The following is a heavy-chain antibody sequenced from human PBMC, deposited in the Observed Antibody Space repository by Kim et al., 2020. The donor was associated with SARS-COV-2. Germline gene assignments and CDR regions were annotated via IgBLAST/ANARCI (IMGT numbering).Heavy chain of an antibody. CDR3: ARVSTMIVVALDY. CDR2: ISSSSSYT. Sequence: GGSLRLSCAASGFTFSDYYMSWIRQAPGKGLEWVSYISSSSSYTNYADSVKGRFTISRDNAKNSLYLQMNSLRAEDTAVYYCARVSTMIVVALDYWGQGTLVTVSS. D-gene: IGHD3-22*01. J-gene: IGHJ4*02. V-gene: IGHV3-11*06. CDR1: GFTFSDYY.